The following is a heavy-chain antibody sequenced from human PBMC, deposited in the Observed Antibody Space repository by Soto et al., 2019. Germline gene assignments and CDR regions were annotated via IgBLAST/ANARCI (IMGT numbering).Heavy chain of an antibody. CDR1: GFTFSSYS. J-gene: IGHJ4*02. CDR2: ISSSSSTI. D-gene: IGHD1-26*01. V-gene: IGHV3-48*02. CDR3: ARAPPYIVGATNLDY. Sequence: GSLRLSCAASGFTFSSYSMNWVRQAPGKGLEWVSYISSSSSTIYYADSVKGRFTISRDNAKNSLYLQMNSLRDEDTAVYYCARAPPYIVGATNLDYWGQGTLVTVSS.